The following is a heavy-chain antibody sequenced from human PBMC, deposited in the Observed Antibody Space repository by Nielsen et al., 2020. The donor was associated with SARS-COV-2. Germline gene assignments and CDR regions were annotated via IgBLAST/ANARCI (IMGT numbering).Heavy chain of an antibody. J-gene: IGHJ4*02. CDR2: IYPSGGT. CDR3: ARRKRNTGNSGSFFDY. CDR1: DGSFSGYF. Sequence: SETLSLTCAVPDGSFSGYFWTWVRQPPGKGLTWIGDIYPSGGTHFNPSLKSRVTIFVDTSKNQFSLKLSSMTAADTALYYCARRKRNTGNSGSFFDYWGQGTLVTVSS. V-gene: IGHV4-34*01. D-gene: IGHD3-10*01.